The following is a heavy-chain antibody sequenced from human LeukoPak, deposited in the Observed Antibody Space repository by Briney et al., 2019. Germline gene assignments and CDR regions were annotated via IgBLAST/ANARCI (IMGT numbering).Heavy chain of an antibody. V-gene: IGHV3-66*01. CDR3: ARDPPAVAANTYG. CDR1: GVTVSNNY. CDR2: IYSGGST. J-gene: IGHJ4*02. D-gene: IGHD6-6*01. Sequence: GGSLRLSCAASGVTVSNNYMNWVRQAPGKGLEWVSLIYSGGSTYYADSVKGRFTISRDNSKNTLYLQMNSLRSEDTAVYYCARDPPAVAANTYGWGQGTLVTVSS.